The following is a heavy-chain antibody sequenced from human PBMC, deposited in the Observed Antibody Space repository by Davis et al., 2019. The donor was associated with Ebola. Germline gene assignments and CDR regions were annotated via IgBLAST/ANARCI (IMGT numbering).Heavy chain of an antibody. Sequence: AASVKVSCKASGYTFTGYYMHWVRQAPGQGLEWMGWINAGNGDTKYSQKFQGRVTITRDTPASTAYMEVSSLRSEDTAVYYCSRGTGTTIDYYGMDVWGQGTTVTVSS. CDR1: GYTFTGYY. CDR2: INAGNGDT. J-gene: IGHJ6*02. V-gene: IGHV1-3*01. D-gene: IGHD1-1*01. CDR3: SRGTGTTIDYYGMDV.